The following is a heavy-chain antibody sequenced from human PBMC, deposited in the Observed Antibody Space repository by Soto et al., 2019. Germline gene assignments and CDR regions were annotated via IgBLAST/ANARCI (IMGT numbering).Heavy chain of an antibody. CDR3: GRLRGNFGAAFGI. J-gene: IGHJ3*02. CDR1: GYTFTSYD. CDR2: MNPNSGNT. D-gene: IGHD4-17*01. V-gene: IGHV1-8*01. Sequence: ASVKVSCKASGYTFTSYDINWVRQATGQGLEWMGWMNPNSGNTGYAQKFQGRVTMTRNTSISTAYMELSSLRSEETAVYYCGRLRGNFGAAFGIWGQGTMVTVSS.